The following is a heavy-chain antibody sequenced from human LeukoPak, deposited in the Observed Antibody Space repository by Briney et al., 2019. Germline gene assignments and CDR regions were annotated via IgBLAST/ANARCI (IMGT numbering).Heavy chain of an antibody. D-gene: IGHD3-16*01. Sequence: GGSLRLSCAASGFTFSSYSMNWVRKAPGKGLEWVSYISSSSGTIYYVDSVKGRFTISRDNAKNSLYLQMNSLRAEDTAVYYCARDDYWGDMDVWGKGTTVTVSS. CDR1: GFTFSSYS. CDR2: ISSSSGTI. V-gene: IGHV3-48*01. CDR3: ARDDYWGDMDV. J-gene: IGHJ6*03.